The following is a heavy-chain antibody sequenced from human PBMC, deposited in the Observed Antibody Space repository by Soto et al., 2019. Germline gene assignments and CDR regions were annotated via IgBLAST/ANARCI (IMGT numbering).Heavy chain of an antibody. CDR2: IYNSGIT. CDR3: ARGVTVFGLVSRFWFDP. V-gene: IGHV4-30-4*01. CDR1: DGSISSGDYS. Sequence: SEPLSLTCTVSDGSISSGDYSRSWVRQSPGKGLEWIGHIYNSGITYYNPSLKSRVVISIDTSRNQFSLRLNSLTAADRAVYFCARGVTVFGLVSRFWFDPWGQGTVVTVSS. D-gene: IGHD3-3*01. J-gene: IGHJ5*02.